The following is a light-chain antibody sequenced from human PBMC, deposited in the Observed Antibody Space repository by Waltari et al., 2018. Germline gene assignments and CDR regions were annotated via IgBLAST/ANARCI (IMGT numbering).Light chain of an antibody. CDR3: QQSYSTPYT. J-gene: IGKJ2*01. Sequence: DIQMTQSPSSLSASVGDRVTITCQASQSISSYLKLEQPKPGKAPKPLIYAASSLQSGGPSRFSGSGSGTDFTLTISSLQPEDFATYYCQQSYSTPYTFGQGTKLEIK. CDR1: QSISSY. CDR2: AAS. V-gene: IGKV1-39*01.